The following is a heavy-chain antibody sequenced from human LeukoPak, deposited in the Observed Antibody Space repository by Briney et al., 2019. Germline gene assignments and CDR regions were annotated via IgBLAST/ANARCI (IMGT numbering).Heavy chain of an antibody. CDR2: ISWDSGSV. V-gene: IGHV3-9*01. J-gene: IGHJ3*02. D-gene: IGHD6-13*01. Sequence: SLRPSWAASGFTFDDYAMRWVRQPARDGLGWVSGISWDSGSVGYTDSVKGRFTISRDKAKNSLYLQMNSLRAEDTALYYCANDYIAGAGAFDIWGQGTMVTVSS. CDR1: GFTFDDYA. CDR3: ANDYIAGAGAFDI.